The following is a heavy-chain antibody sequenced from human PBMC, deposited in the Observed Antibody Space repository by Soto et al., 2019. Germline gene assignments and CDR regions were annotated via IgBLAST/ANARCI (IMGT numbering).Heavy chain of an antibody. Sequence: GGSLRLSCAASGFTFSNAWMSWVRQAPGKGLEWVGRIKSKTDGGTTDYAAPVKGRFTISRDDSKNTLYLQMNSLKTEDTAVYYCTTHYSSLSYYFDYWGQGTLVTVSS. CDR1: GFTFSNAW. CDR3: TTHYSSLSYYFDY. V-gene: IGHV3-15*01. CDR2: IKSKTDGGTT. D-gene: IGHD6-6*01. J-gene: IGHJ4*02.